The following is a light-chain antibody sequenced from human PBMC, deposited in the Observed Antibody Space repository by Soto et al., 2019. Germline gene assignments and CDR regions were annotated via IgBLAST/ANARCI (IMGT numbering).Light chain of an antibody. CDR3: SAYTSYFTRV. J-gene: IGLJ2*01. V-gene: IGLV2-14*01. CDR2: EVT. Sequence: QSALTQPASVSGSPGQSITISCTGTSSDVGGHNFVSWFQHHPGKAPKLMIYEVTNRPSGVSDRFSGSKSGNTASLTISGLQAEDEADYYCSAYTSYFTRVFGGGTKLTVL. CDR1: SSDVGGHNF.